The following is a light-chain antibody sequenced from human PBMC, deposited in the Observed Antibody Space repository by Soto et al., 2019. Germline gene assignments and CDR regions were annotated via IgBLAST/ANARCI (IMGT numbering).Light chain of an antibody. CDR1: LAIRTD. CDR2: DAS. J-gene: IGKJ1*01. V-gene: IGKV1-6*01. CDR3: LQDYNYPPT. Sequence: AVPLTQSPSSLSASVGDRVTITCRASLAIRTDLAWYQHKPGKAPKLLIYDASTLHSGVPSRFSGSGSGTDFTLTISSLQSEDFATYFCLQDYNYPPTFGLGTKVEIK.